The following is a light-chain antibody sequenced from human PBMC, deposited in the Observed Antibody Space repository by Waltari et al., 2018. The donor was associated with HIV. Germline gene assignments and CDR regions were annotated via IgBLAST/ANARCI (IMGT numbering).Light chain of an antibody. J-gene: IGKJ1*01. CDR2: WAS. Sequence: DIVMTQSPDSLAVSLGGRATISRKSSQTVLYNSNNKNHLAWYQQKAGQPPKLLIYWASIREIGVPERFTGSGSGTDFNLTISSLRADDVAVYYCQQFFTFPRTFGQGTKMEI. CDR1: QTVLYNSNNKNH. CDR3: QQFFTFPRT. V-gene: IGKV4-1*01.